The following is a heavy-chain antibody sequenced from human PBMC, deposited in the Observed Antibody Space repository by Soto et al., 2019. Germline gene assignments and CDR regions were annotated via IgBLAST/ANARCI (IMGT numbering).Heavy chain of an antibody. CDR3: ARVVVHTKANTSNWFDT. Sequence: GASVKVSCKASGYTFTTYYLHWVRQAPGQGLEWMGIINPSGGSTNYAQRFQGRVTMTSDTSTSTVYMELSSLRADDTAVYYCARVVVHTKANTSNWFDTWGQGTLVTVSS. CDR1: GYTFTTYY. J-gene: IGHJ5*02. CDR2: INPSGGST. D-gene: IGHD1-1*01. V-gene: IGHV1-46*01.